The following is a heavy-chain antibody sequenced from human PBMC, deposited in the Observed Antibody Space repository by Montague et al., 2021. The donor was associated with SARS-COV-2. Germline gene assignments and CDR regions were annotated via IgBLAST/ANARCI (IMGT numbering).Heavy chain of an antibody. D-gene: IGHD2-21*02. J-gene: IGHJ6*04. V-gene: IGHV3-23*01. CDR3: ARRRIKDILLVLPAPHLDV. CDR1: DFTFSDYS. Sequence: SLRLSCAASDFTFSDYSMTWVRQAPGKGLEWVSFITGSCSTTYYSDSVKGRFTISRDNSRSTLYLQMNSLRVEDTAVYYCARRRIKDILLVLPAPHLDVWGKGTTVTVSS. CDR2: ITGSCSTT.